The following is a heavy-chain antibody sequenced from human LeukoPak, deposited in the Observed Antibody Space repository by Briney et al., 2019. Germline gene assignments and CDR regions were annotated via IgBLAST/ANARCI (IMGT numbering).Heavy chain of an antibody. D-gene: IGHD3-10*01. Sequence: SQTLSLTCAVSGGSISSGGYSWSWIRQPPGKGPEWIGYIYHSGSTYYNPSLKSRVTISVDRSKNQFSLKLSSVTAADTAVYYCARALGNAFDIWGQGTMVTVSS. CDR3: ARALGNAFDI. V-gene: IGHV4-30-2*01. CDR2: IYHSGST. J-gene: IGHJ3*02. CDR1: GGSISSGGYS.